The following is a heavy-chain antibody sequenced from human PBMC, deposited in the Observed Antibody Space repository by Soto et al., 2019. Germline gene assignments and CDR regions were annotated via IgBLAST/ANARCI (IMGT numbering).Heavy chain of an antibody. CDR3: ARDAIDSGYSSSWYHYGMDV. V-gene: IGHV3-30-3*01. CDR1: GFTFSSYA. D-gene: IGHD6-13*01. J-gene: IGHJ6*02. Sequence: QVQLVESGGGVVQPGRSLRLSCAASGFTFSSYAMHWVRQAPGKGLKWVAVISYDGSNKYYADSVKGRFTISRDNSKNTLYLQMNSLRAEDTAVYYCARDAIDSGYSSSWYHYGMDVWGQGTTVTVSS. CDR2: ISYDGSNK.